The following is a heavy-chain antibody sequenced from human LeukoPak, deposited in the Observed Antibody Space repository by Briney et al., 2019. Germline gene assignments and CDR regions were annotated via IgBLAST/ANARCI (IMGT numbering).Heavy chain of an antibody. CDR3: ARTYSQWLVGGVGY. CDR1: GYTFTNFY. Sequence: GASVKVSCKASGYTFTNFYLNWVRQAPGQGLEWMGWISPDNGDTYYAQKFQGRVTMTTDTSTSTAYVELRSLRSDDTAVYYCARTYSQWLVGGVGYWGQGTLVTVSS. CDR2: ISPDNGDT. D-gene: IGHD6-19*01. J-gene: IGHJ4*02. V-gene: IGHV1-18*04.